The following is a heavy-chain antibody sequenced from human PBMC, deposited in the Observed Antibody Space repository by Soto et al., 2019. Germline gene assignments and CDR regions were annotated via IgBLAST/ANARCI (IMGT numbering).Heavy chain of an antibody. CDR2: IYHSGRP. D-gene: IGHD2-2*01. V-gene: IGHV4-30-2*01. Sequence: SETLSLTCAVSGGSISSGGYSWSWIRQPPGKGLEWIGYIYHSGRPYYNPSLKSRVTISVDRSKNQFSLKLSSVTAADTAVYYCARVPDRWGQGTLVTVSS. J-gene: IGHJ5*02. CDR3: ARVPDR. CDR1: GGSISSGGYS.